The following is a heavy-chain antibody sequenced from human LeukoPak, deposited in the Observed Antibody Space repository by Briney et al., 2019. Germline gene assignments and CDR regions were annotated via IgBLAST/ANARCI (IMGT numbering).Heavy chain of an antibody. V-gene: IGHV3-72*01. CDR3: ARAGGSGNYATHYSDF. Sequence: PGGSLRLSCAASGFTFSDHYMDWVRQAPGEGLEWVGGVRGKANSSCSADAASVEGRITIARDESTKSLYLHRNSLKIEDTAVCYCARAGGSGNYATHYSDFWGRGALVTVSS. CDR1: GFTFSDHY. J-gene: IGHJ4*02. D-gene: IGHD1-26*01. CDR2: VRGKANSSCS.